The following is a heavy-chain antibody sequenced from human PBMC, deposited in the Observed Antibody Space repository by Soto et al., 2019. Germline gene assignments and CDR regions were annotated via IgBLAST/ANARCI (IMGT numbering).Heavy chain of an antibody. CDR2: ISADNVNT. D-gene: IGHD1-26*01. CDR1: GGTFISYA. Sequence: ASVKVSCKASGGTFISYAISWVRQAPGQGLEWMGWISADNVNTKYAQKFQGRVTMTTDTSTSTAYLELRSLRSDDTAVYYCARGVVVGATGDYFDYWGQGTLVTVSS. J-gene: IGHJ4*02. CDR3: ARGVVVGATGDYFDY. V-gene: IGHV1-18*01.